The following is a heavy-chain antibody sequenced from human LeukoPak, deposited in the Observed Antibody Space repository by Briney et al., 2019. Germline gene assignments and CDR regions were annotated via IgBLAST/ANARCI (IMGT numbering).Heavy chain of an antibody. J-gene: IGHJ4*02. V-gene: IGHV1-46*01. CDR3: AREGEAVAATFDY. D-gene: IGHD6-19*01. CDR2: INPSGGST. CDR1: GYTFTSYY. Sequence: AAVKVSCKASGYTFTSYYMHWVRQAPGQGLEWMGIINPSGGSTSYAQKFRGRVTMTRDTSTSTVYMELSSLRSEDTAVYYCAREGEAVAATFDYWGQGTLVTVSS.